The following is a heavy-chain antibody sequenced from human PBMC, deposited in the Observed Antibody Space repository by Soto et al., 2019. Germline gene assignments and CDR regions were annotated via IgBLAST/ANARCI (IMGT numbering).Heavy chain of an antibody. D-gene: IGHD3-22*01. CDR2: IFFTGST. CDR3: ARAPNYYDSSGSLVTFDY. CDR1: GGSVSSGSYY. V-gene: IGHV4-61*01. Sequence: SETLSLTCTVSGGSVSSGSYYWSWIRQPPGKGLEYIGYIFFTGSTNYNPSLKSRVTISLDTSKNRFSLRLSSVTAADTAVYYCARAPNYYDSSGSLVTFDYWGQGTLVTVSS. J-gene: IGHJ4*02.